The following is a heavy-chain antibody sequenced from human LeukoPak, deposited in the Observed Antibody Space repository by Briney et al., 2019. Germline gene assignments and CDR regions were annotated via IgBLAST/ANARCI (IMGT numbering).Heavy chain of an antibody. CDR2: ISGSGGST. D-gene: IGHD3-9*01. Sequence: GGSLRLSCAASGFTFSSYAMSWVRQAPGKGLERVSAISGSGGSTYYADSVKGRFTISRDNSKNTLYLQMNSLRAEDTAVYYCAKVKRSYYDILTGYSTYYFDYWGQGTLVTVSS. J-gene: IGHJ4*02. V-gene: IGHV3-23*01. CDR3: AKVKRSYYDILTGYSTYYFDY. CDR1: GFTFSSYA.